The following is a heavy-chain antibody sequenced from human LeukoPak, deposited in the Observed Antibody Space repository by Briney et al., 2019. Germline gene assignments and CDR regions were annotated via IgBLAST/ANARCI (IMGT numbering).Heavy chain of an antibody. Sequence: PSQTLSLTCTVSGGSISSGDYYWSWLRQPPGRGLEWIGYIYYSGSTYYNPSLKSRVTISVDTSKNQFSLKLSSVTAADTAVYYCARVSAAADAVDYWGQGTLVTVSS. CDR3: ARVSAAADAVDY. CDR2: IYYSGST. V-gene: IGHV4-30-4*01. J-gene: IGHJ4*02. CDR1: GGSISSGDYY. D-gene: IGHD6-13*01.